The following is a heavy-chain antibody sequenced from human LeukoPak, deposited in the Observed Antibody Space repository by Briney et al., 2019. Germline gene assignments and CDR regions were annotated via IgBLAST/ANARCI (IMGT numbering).Heavy chain of an antibody. CDR1: GGSISSYY. CDR2: IYYSGST. Sequence: SETLSLTCTVSGGSISSYYWSWIRQPPGKGLEWIGYIYYSGSTNYNPSLKSRVTISVDTSKNQFSLKLSSVTAADTAVYYCARGGEPAAPYYYMDVWGKGTTVTISS. V-gene: IGHV4-59*01. D-gene: IGHD2-2*01. CDR3: ARGGEPAAPYYYMDV. J-gene: IGHJ6*03.